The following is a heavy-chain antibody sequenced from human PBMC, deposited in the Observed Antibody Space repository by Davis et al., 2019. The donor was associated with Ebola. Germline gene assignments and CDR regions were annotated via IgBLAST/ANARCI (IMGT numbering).Heavy chain of an antibody. J-gene: IGHJ4*02. V-gene: IGHV3-64D*06. D-gene: IGHD2-15*01. Sequence: GGSLRLSCSASGFTFSSYALHWVRQAPGKGLQSVARISTNGETTYYAVSVKGRFTISRDNSKDTLYLQMRNLRIDDTAVYYCVKDRFTVVVVHGGFDYWGQGSLVTVSS. CDR1: GFTFSSYA. CDR3: VKDRFTVVVVHGGFDY. CDR2: ISTNGETT.